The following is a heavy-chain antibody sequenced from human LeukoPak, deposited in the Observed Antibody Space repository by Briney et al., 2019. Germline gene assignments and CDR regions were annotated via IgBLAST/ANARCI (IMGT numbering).Heavy chain of an antibody. CDR2: IYHSGST. J-gene: IGHJ4*02. D-gene: IGHD3-22*01. CDR1: GGSFSGYY. CDR3: ARGRLYYYDSSGYYVKSRALYYFDY. Sequence: PSETLSLTCAVSGGSFSGYYWSWIRQPPGKGLEWSGEIYHSGSTNYNPSLKSRVTISVDTSKNQFSLKLSSVTAADTAVYYCARGRLYYYDSSGYYVKSRALYYFDYWGQGTLVTVSS. V-gene: IGHV4-34*01.